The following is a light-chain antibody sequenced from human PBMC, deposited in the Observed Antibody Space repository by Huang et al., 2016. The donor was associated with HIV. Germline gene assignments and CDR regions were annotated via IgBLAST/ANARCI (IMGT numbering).Light chain of an antibody. Sequence: QLTQSPSSVSAFVGVRVPIPCRASQGSRSWLGWYQHRPGTAPKVLIYGGSNLKSGVPPRFSGRAAGTEFTLTISSLQTEDSGTYYCQQANTSLVAYGPGTKVEIK. CDR2: GGS. CDR3: QQANTSLVA. CDR1: QGSRSW. V-gene: IGKV1-12*01. J-gene: IGKJ3*01.